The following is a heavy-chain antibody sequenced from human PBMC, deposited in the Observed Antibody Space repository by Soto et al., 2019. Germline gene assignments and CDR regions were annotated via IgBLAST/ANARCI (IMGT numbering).Heavy chain of an antibody. J-gene: IGHJ6*03. V-gene: IGHV4-34*01. D-gene: IGHD3-10*01. CDR2: INHSGST. CDR3: ARAIRGSGSRAGHGPSGYYMDV. Sequence: SETLSLTCAVYGWSFSGYYWSWIRQPPGKGLEWIGEINHSGSTNYNPSLKSRVTISVDTSKNQFSLKLSSVTAADTAVYYCARAIRGSGSRAGHGPSGYYMDVWGKGTTVTVSS. CDR1: GWSFSGYY.